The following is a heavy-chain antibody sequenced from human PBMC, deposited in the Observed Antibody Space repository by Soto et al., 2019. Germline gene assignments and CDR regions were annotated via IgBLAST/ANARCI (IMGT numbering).Heavy chain of an antibody. V-gene: IGHV1-18*01. D-gene: IGHD2-2*01. Sequence: QVQLVQSGAEVKKPGASVNVSCKASGYTFTNYGFSLVREAPGQRLEWMGWISAYSGNTNYAQKLQGRVTMTTDTSTGTAYMELRSVISDDTDVYYCASSFTSSQWLYGMDVWGQGTTVTVSS. CDR3: ASSFTSSQWLYGMDV. CDR1: GYTFTNYG. CDR2: ISAYSGNT. J-gene: IGHJ6*02.